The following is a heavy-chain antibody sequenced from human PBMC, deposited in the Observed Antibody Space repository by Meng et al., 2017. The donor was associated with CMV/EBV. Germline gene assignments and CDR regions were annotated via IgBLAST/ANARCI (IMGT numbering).Heavy chain of an antibody. J-gene: IGHJ4*02. CDR1: GYSISSGYY. V-gene: IGHV4-38-2*02. Sequence: SETLSLTCTVSGYSISSGYYWGWIRQPPGKGLEWIGSIYHSGSTYYNPSLKSRVTISVDTSKNQFSLKLSSVTAADTAVYYCARDGINIVEVPAAMISYYFDYWGQGTLVTVSS. CDR2: IYHSGST. D-gene: IGHD2-2*01. CDR3: ARDGINIVEVPAAMISYYFDY.